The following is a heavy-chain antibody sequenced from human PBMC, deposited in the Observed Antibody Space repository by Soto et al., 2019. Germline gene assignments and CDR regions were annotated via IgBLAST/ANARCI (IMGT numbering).Heavy chain of an antibody. CDR2: ISGSGGST. D-gene: IGHD2-2*01. Sequence: GGSLRLSCAASGFTFSSYAMSWVRQAPGKGLEWVSAISGSGGSTYYADSVKGRFTISRDNSKNTLYLQMNSLRAEDTAVYYCAKVEDCISTSCYLPYYYMDVWGKGTTVSVSS. V-gene: IGHV3-23*01. CDR1: GFTFSSYA. CDR3: AKVEDCISTSCYLPYYYMDV. J-gene: IGHJ6*03.